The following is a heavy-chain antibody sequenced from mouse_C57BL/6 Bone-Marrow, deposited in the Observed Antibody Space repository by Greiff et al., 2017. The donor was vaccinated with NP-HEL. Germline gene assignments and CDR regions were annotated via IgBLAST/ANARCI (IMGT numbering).Heavy chain of an antibody. J-gene: IGHJ2*01. CDR3: ARRKQLRTFFDY. D-gene: IGHD3-2*02. V-gene: IGHV1-64*01. CDR1: GYTFTSYW. Sequence: VQLQQPGAELVKPGASVKLSCKASGYTFTSYWMHWVKQRPGQGLEWIGMLPPNSGSTNYNEKFKSKATLTVDKSSSTAYMQLSSLTSEDSAVYYCARRKQLRTFFDYWGKGTTLTVSS. CDR2: LPPNSGST.